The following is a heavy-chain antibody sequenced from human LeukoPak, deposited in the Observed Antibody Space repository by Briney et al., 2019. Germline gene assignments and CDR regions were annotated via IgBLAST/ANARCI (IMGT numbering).Heavy chain of an antibody. J-gene: IGHJ6*02. Sequence: SETLSLTCAVYGGSFSGYYWSWIRQPPGKGLEWIGYIYHSGSTYYNPSLKSRVTISVDRSKNQFSLKLSSVTAADTAVYYCARARYYYGMDVWGQGTTVTVSS. CDR2: IYHSGST. CDR1: GGSFSGYY. CDR3: ARARYYYGMDV. V-gene: IGHV4-30-2*01.